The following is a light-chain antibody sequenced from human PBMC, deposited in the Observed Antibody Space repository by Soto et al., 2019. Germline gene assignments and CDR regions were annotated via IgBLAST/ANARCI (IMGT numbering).Light chain of an antibody. Sequence: EIVMTQSPATLSVSPVERGTLCFRASQSITNKLVWYQQKPGQAPRLLMFETSTRATGIPARFSGSGSETEFTLTISSLQSEDFAVYYCQQYNNWPRTFGQGTKVDIK. V-gene: IGKV3-15*01. CDR2: ETS. CDR1: QSITNK. CDR3: QQYNNWPRT. J-gene: IGKJ1*01.